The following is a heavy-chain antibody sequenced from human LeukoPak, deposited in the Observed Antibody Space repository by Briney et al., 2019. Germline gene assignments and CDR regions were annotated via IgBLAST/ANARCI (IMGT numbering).Heavy chain of an antibody. Sequence: SGPALMKPTQTLTLTCTFSGFSLSTSGMCVSWIRQPPGKALEWLARIDWDDDKYYSTSLKTRLTISKDTSKNQVVLTMTNMDPVDTATYYCARIRRYNWDDVGVDYWGQGTLVTVSS. J-gene: IGHJ4*02. V-gene: IGHV2-70*11. CDR2: IDWDDDK. D-gene: IGHD1-20*01. CDR3: ARIRRYNWDDVGVDY. CDR1: GFSLSTSGMC.